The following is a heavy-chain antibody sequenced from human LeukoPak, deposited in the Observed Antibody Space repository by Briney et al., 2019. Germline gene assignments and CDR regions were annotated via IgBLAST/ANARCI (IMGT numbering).Heavy chain of an antibody. D-gene: IGHD3-22*01. CDR1: GGSISSYY. CDR3: AREKYYDSSGYSFDY. V-gene: IGHV4-59*01. J-gene: IGHJ4*02. CDR2: ICYSGST. Sequence: SETLSLTCTVSGGSISSYYWSWIRQPPGKGLEWIGYICYSGSTNYNPSLKSRVTISVDTSKNQFSLKLSSVTAADTAVYYCAREKYYDSSGYSFDYWGQGTLVTVSS.